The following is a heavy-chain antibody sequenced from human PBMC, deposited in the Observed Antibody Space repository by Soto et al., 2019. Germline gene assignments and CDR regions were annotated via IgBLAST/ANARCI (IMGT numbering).Heavy chain of an antibody. V-gene: IGHV3-23*01. CDR1: GFTFSNYA. CDR3: AKGGSSGWPGGEDF. D-gene: IGHD6-19*01. J-gene: IGHJ4*02. Sequence: EVQLLESGGGLVQPGGSLRLSCVVSGFTFSNYAMSWVRKTPGKGLEWVSGITSDGSTTWYADFVEGRFTISRDNSKNTVYMQLNCPRGEDAAVYFCAKGGSSGWPGGEDFWGQGTMVTVSS. CDR2: ITSDGSTT.